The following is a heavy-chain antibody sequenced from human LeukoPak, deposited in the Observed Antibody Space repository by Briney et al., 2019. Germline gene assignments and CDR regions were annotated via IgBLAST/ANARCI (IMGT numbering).Heavy chain of an antibody. CDR2: IYHSGST. CDR3: ARGGLRRWFDP. J-gene: IGHJ5*02. CDR1: GGSISSGGYS. V-gene: IGHV4-30-2*01. Sequence: PSKTLSLTCAVSGGSISSGGYSWSWIRQPPGKGLEWIGYIYHSGSTYYNPFLKSRVTISVDRSKNQFSLKLSSVTAADTAVYYCARGGLRRWFDPWGQGTLVTVSS.